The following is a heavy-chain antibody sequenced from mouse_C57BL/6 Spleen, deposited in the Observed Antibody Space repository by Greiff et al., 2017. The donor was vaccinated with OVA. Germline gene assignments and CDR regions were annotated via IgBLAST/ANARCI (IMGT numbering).Heavy chain of an antibody. D-gene: IGHD1-1*01. V-gene: IGHV1-82*01. CDR1: GYAFSSSW. CDR3: ARGITTVVAEAY. CDR2: IYPGDGDT. Sequence: VQLVESGPELVKPGASVKISCKASGYAFSSSWMNWVKQRPGKGLEWIGRIYPGDGDTNYNGKFKGKATLTADKSSSTAYMQLSSLTSEDSAVYFCARGITTVVAEAYWGQGTLVTVSA. J-gene: IGHJ3*01.